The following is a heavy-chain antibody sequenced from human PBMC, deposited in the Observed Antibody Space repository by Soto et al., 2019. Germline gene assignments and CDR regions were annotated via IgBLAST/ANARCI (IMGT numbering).Heavy chain of an antibody. V-gene: IGHV4-39*01. CDR1: GGSISSSSYY. Sequence: SETLSLTCTVSGGSISSSSYYWGCIRQPPGKGLEWIGSIYYSGSTYYNPSLKSRVTISVDTSKNQFSLKLSSVTAADTAVYYCARPVGACSGGSCYRATFDIWGQGTMVTVSS. D-gene: IGHD2-15*01. J-gene: IGHJ3*02. CDR3: ARPVGACSGGSCYRATFDI. CDR2: IYYSGST.